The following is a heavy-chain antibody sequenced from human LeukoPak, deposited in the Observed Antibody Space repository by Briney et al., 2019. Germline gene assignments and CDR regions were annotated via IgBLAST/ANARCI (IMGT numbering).Heavy chain of an antibody. CDR1: GYTFTSYG. Sequence: ASVKVSCKASGYTFTSYGISWVRQAPGQGLEWMGWISAYNGNTNYAQKLQGRVTMTTDTSTSTAYMELRSLRSDDTAVYYCARGVSIAAAGTVGYYYYDMDVWGQGTTVTVSS. D-gene: IGHD6-13*01. CDR2: ISAYNGNT. J-gene: IGHJ6*02. CDR3: ARGVSIAAAGTVGYYYYDMDV. V-gene: IGHV1-18*01.